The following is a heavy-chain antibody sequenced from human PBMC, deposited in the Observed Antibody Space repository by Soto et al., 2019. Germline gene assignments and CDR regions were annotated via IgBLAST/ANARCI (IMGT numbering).Heavy chain of an antibody. V-gene: IGHV4-39*01. CDR1: GGSISSSSYY. CDR3: APYSSSRGWFDH. CDR2: IYYSGST. J-gene: IGHJ5*02. Sequence: QLQLQESGPGLVKPAETLSLTCTVSGGSISSSSYYWGWIRQPPGKGLEWIGSIYYSGSTYYNPSLKSRVTICVDTSKNQFSLKMSSVTAADTAVYYCAPYSSSRGWFDHWGQGTLVTVSS. D-gene: IGHD6-13*01.